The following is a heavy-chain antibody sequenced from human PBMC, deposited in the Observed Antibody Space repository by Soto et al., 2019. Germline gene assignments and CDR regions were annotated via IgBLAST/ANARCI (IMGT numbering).Heavy chain of an antibody. CDR3: ARDLSGMDV. D-gene: IGHD3-16*02. CDR1: GDSVSSDSAD. Sequence: PSPTLSLTCGISGDSVSSDSADWNWIRQSPSRGLEWLGRTYYRSKWYNDYAVSVKSRIIIKADTSRNQFSLQLNSVTPEDTAVYYCARDLSGMDVWGQGTTVTVSS. J-gene: IGHJ6*02. V-gene: IGHV6-1*01. CDR2: TYYRSKWYN.